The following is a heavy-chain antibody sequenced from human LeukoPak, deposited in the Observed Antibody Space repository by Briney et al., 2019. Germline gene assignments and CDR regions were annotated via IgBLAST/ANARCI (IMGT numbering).Heavy chain of an antibody. J-gene: IGHJ4*02. V-gene: IGHV3-30*03. Sequence: GGSLRLSCAASGFTFSSYDMHWVRQAPGKGLEWVAVISYDGTNEYYADSVQGRFTISRDNSKNTLYLQMDSLRSEDTAVYHCASSPRNAVSTTFILHWGQGTLVTVSS. CDR3: ASSPRNAVSTTFILH. CDR1: GFTFSSYD. D-gene: IGHD5/OR15-5a*01. CDR2: ISYDGTNE.